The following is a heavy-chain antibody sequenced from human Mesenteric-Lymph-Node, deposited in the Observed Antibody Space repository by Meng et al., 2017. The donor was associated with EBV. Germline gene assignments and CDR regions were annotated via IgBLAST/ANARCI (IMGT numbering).Heavy chain of an antibody. CDR2: IYTFNDDT. D-gene: IGHD6-6*01. Sequence: QVQLVQSGAEVKKPGDSVKVSCKTSGYIFSHYGFDWVRQAPGQGLEWMGWIYTFNDDTIYAESFQDRVTLTTDTSTSTVYMELKSLRSDDTAVYYCARTYSSTSHFDYWGQGTLVTVSS. CDR1: GYIFSHYG. J-gene: IGHJ4*02. CDR3: ARTYSSTSHFDY. V-gene: IGHV1-18*01.